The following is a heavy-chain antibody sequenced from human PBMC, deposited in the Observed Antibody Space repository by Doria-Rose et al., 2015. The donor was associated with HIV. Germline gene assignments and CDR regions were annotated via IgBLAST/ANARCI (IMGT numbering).Heavy chain of an antibody. Sequence: QVQLQESGPGLVKPSETLSLTCSVSGASVSSRGYYWKWIRPVPGKGLESLGYTYYTGTSDYSPSLKSRLNMAVDTSKKQFYLKLSFVTVADTAAYYCAWMGSYRELDYWGQGALVIVSA. CDR2: TYYTGTS. CDR1: GASVSSRGYY. CDR3: AWMGSYRELDY. V-gene: IGHV4-31*03. D-gene: IGHD3-3*01. J-gene: IGHJ4*02.